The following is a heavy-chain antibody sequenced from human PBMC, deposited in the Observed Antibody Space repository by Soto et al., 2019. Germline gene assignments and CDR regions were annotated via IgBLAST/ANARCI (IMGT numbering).Heavy chain of an antibody. V-gene: IGHV4-34*01. Sequence: LETHPLTSTVYGGTCIGYYWSWIRQPTGKGLEWIGEINHSGSTNYNPSLKSRVTISVDTSKNQFSLKLSSVTAADTAVYYCARGSDYSRPTPFRRAGYYYYMDVWGKGTTVTVSS. D-gene: IGHD4-4*01. CDR3: ARGSDYSRPTPFRRAGYYYYMDV. CDR2: INHSGST. CDR1: GGTCIGYY. J-gene: IGHJ6*03.